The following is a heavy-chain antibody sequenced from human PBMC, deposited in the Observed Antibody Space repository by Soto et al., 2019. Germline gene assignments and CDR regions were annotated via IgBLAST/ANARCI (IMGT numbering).Heavy chain of an antibody. CDR2: IYYSGST. D-gene: IGHD6-13*01. CDR1: GGSISSYY. J-gene: IGHJ4*02. V-gene: IGHV4-59*01. Sequence: SETLSLTCTVSGGSISSYYWNWIRQPPGKGLEWIGYIYYSGSTNYNPSLKSRVTISVDTSKNEFSLKLSSVTAADTAVYYCARVDSRNWYFDYWGPGTLVTVSS. CDR3: ARVDSRNWYFDY.